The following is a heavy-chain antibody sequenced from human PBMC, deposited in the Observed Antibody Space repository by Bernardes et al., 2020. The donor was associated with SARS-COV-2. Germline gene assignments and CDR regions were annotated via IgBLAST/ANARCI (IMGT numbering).Heavy chain of an antibody. Sequence: GGSLRLSCAASGFTFSSYSVNWVRQAPGKGLEWVSYITSSSDTIYYTASVKGRFTISRDNAKNSLYLQMNSLRAEDTAVYYCARDSLEADYASAFDIWGQGTMVTVSS. CDR3: ARDSLEADYASAFDI. D-gene: IGHD4-17*01. J-gene: IGHJ3*02. CDR2: ITSSSDTI. V-gene: IGHV3-48*01. CDR1: GFTFSSYS.